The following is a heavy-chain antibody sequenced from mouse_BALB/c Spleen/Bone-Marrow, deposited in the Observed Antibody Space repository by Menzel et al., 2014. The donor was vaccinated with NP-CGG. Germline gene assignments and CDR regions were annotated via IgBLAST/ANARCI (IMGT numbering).Heavy chain of an antibody. J-gene: IGHJ4*01. V-gene: IGHV14-1*02. CDR2: IDPENGNT. CDR3: ARGDGYAMDY. Sequence: EVQLVESGAEIGRPGALVKLSCKASGFNIKDYYMQWVKQRPEQGLEWIGWIDPENGNTIYDPKFQGKASITADTSSNTAYLQLSSLTSEDTAVYYCARGDGYAMDYWGQGTSVTVSS. CDR1: GFNIKDYY.